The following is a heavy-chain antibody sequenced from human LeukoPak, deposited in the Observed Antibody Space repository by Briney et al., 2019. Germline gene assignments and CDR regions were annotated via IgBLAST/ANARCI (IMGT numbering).Heavy chain of an antibody. Sequence: PGGSLRLSCAASGFTFSSYWMSWVRQAPGKGLEWVANIKQDGSEKYYVDSVKGRFTISRDNAKNSLYLQMNSLRAVDTAVYYCARGGRDTAMVGPSHGGALFQHWGQGTLVTVSS. CDR1: GFTFSSYW. D-gene: IGHD5-18*01. CDR2: IKQDGSEK. CDR3: ARGGRDTAMVGPSHGGALFQH. V-gene: IGHV3-7*01. J-gene: IGHJ1*01.